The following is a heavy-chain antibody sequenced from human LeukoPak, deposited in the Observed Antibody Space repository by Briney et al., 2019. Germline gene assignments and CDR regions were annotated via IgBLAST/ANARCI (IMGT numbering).Heavy chain of an antibody. CDR3: ARDSIVGASPFDY. CDR1: GGTFSSYA. J-gene: IGHJ4*02. V-gene: IGHV1-69*04. Sequence: ASVKVSCKASGGTFSSYAISWVRQAPGQGLEWMGRIIPILGIANYAQKFQGRVTLTADKSTSTAYMELSSLRSEDTAVYYCARDSIVGASPFDYWGQGTLVTVSS. CDR2: IIPILGIA. D-gene: IGHD1-26*01.